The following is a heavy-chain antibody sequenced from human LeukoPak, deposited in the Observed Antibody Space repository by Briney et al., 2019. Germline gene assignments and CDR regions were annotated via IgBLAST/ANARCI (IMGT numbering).Heavy chain of an antibody. CDR3: TSQQYYYDSSVWAEAFDY. Sequence: PGGSLRLSCAASGFTFSSYGMHWVRQAPGKGLEWVAVIWYDGSNKYYSDSVKGRFTISRDNSKSTVYLQMNSLRAEDTAVYYCTSQQYYYDSSVWAEAFDYWGQGILVTVSS. CDR2: IWYDGSNK. J-gene: IGHJ4*02. CDR1: GFTFSSYG. D-gene: IGHD3-22*01. V-gene: IGHV3-33*08.